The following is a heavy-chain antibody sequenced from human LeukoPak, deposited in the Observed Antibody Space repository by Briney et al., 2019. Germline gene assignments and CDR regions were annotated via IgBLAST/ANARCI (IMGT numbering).Heavy chain of an antibody. CDR3: ARDDAFDI. Sequence: SETLSLTCAVSGGSISGYYWSWIRQPAGKGLEWIGRIYTTGITNYNPSLKSRVTMSVDTSKNQFSLKLGSVTAADTAVYYCARDDAFDIWGQGTMVTVSS. CDR2: IYTTGIT. CDR1: GGSISGYY. V-gene: IGHV4-4*07. J-gene: IGHJ3*02.